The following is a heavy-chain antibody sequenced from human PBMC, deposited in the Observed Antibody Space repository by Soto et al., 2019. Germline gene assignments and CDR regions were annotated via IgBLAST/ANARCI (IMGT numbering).Heavy chain of an antibody. CDR2: IYYSGST. D-gene: IGHD1-20*01. CDR1: GGSISSGGYY. Sequence: PSETLSLTCTVSGGSISSGGYYWSWIRQHPGKGLEWIGYIYYSGSTYYNPSLKSRVTISVDTSKNQFSLKLSSVTAADTAVYYCARVSSFYVTGISYYFDYWSQGTLVTVSS. J-gene: IGHJ4*02. CDR3: ARVSSFYVTGISYYFDY. V-gene: IGHV4-31*03.